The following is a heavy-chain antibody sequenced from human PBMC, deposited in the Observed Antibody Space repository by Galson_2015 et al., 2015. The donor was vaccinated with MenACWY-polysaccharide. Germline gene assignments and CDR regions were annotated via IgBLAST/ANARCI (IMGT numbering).Heavy chain of an antibody. J-gene: IGHJ4*02. V-gene: IGHV3-49*02. D-gene: IGHD2-2*01. Sequence: YADSVKDRFTISRDDSKSVAYLQMNSLITEDTAVYYCTRDPHPHCSRTSCPHDYWGQGTLVTVSS. CDR3: TRDPHPHCSRTSCPHDY.